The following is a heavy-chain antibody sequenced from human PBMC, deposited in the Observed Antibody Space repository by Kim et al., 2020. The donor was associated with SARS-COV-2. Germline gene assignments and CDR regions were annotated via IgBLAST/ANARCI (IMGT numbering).Heavy chain of an antibody. J-gene: IGHJ4*02. V-gene: IGHV1-8*01. CDR1: GYTFTSYD. Sequence: ASVKVSCKASGYTFTSYDINWVRQATGQGLEWMGWMNPNSGNTGYAQKFQGRVTMTRNTSISTAYMELSSLRSEDTAVYYCARGRGITIFGVVIDRYYFDYWGQGTLVTVSS. CDR2: MNPNSGNT. D-gene: IGHD3-3*01. CDR3: ARGRGITIFGVVIDRYYFDY.